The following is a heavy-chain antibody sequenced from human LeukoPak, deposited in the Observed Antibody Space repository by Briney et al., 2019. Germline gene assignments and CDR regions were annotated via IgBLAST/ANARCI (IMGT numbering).Heavy chain of an antibody. CDR1: GFTFSSYA. D-gene: IGHD6-13*01. Sequence: GGSLRLSCAAYGFTFSSYAMHWVRQAPGKGLDWVSVISYAGGNKHYADSVKGRFTISRDNSKNSLYLQMNSLRAEDTAVYYCAREWGSSSWYYYYGMDVWGQGTTVTVSS. J-gene: IGHJ6*02. V-gene: IGHV3-30-3*01. CDR2: ISYAGGNK. CDR3: AREWGSSSWYYYYGMDV.